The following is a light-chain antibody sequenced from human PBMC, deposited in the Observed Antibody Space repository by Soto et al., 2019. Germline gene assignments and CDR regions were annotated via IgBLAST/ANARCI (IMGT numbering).Light chain of an antibody. Sequence: EIVMTQSPATLSVSPGERATLSCRASQSVRSNLACYQQKPGQAPRLLIYGASTRATGVPARFSGSGSGTEFTLTLSSLQSEDFAVYYSMQYNNXVPTFGQGTKV. V-gene: IGKV3-15*01. CDR1: QSVRSN. CDR2: GAS. J-gene: IGKJ1*01. CDR3: MQYNNXVPT.